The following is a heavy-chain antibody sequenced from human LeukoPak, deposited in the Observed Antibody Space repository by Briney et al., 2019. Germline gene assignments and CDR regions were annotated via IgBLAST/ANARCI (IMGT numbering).Heavy chain of an antibody. CDR2: ISYDGSNK. Sequence: GGSLRLSCAASGFTFSSYAMHWVRQAPGKGLEWVAVISYDGSNKYYAGSVKGRFTISRDNSKNTLYLQMNSLRAEDTAVYYCARGGNSYGPFDYWGQGTLVTVSS. CDR3: ARGGNSYGPFDY. D-gene: IGHD5-18*01. CDR1: GFTFSSYA. V-gene: IGHV3-30-3*01. J-gene: IGHJ4*02.